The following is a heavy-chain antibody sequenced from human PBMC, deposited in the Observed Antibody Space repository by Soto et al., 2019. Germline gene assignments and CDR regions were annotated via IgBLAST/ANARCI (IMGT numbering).Heavy chain of an antibody. D-gene: IGHD1-26*01. V-gene: IGHV4-4*02. CDR2: IYHSGST. CDR3: ARSSGSYSHDAFDI. Sequence: TLSLTCAVSGGPISSSNWWSWVRQPPGKGLEWIGEIYHSGSTNYNPSLKSRVTISVDNSKNQFSLKLSSVTAADTAVYYCARSSGSYSHDAFDIWGQGTMVTVSS. CDR1: GGPISSSNW. J-gene: IGHJ3*02.